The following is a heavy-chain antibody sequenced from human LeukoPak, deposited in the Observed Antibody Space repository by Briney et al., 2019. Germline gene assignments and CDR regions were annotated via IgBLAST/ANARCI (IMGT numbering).Heavy chain of an antibody. J-gene: IGHJ4*02. V-gene: IGHV3-30-3*01. CDR1: GFTFSSYA. D-gene: IGHD6-13*01. CDR2: ISYDGSNK. Sequence: GGSLRLSCAASGFTFSSYAMHWVRQAPGKGLEWVAVISYDGSNKYYADSVKGRFTTSRDNSKNTLYLQMNSLRAEDTAVYYCARDQAAAGTTFDYWGQGTLVTVSS. CDR3: ARDQAAAGTTFDY.